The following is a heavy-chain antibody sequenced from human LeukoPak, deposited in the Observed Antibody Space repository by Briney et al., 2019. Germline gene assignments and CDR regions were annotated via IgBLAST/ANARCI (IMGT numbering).Heavy chain of an antibody. CDR3: AKSDRIGGSYIPFDY. V-gene: IGHV3-74*01. J-gene: IGHJ4*02. Sequence: GGSLRLFCAASGFTFSSNWMHWVRQAPGKGLVWVSRIKSDGTSINYADSVKGRFTISRDNTKNTVYLQMNSLRAEDTAVYYCAKSDRIGGSYIPFDYWGQGTLVTVSS. CDR2: IKSDGTSI. D-gene: IGHD1-26*01. CDR1: GFTFSSNW.